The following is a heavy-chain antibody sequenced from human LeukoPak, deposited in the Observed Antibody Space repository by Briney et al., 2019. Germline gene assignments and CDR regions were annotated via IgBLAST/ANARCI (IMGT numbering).Heavy chain of an antibody. J-gene: IGHJ6*02. CDR2: IKHDGSET. CDR3: ASDMNPYCSGGSCPFSSGMDV. V-gene: IGHV3-7*01. CDR1: GFTFNTYW. Sequence: GGSLRLSSAASGFTFNTYWLNWVRQAPGKRLEWVANIKHDGSETDYVDSVKGRFTIFRDNAKNSLFLQMNSLRAEDTAVYFCASDMNPYCSGGSCPFSSGMDVWGQGTTVTVSS. D-gene: IGHD2-15*01.